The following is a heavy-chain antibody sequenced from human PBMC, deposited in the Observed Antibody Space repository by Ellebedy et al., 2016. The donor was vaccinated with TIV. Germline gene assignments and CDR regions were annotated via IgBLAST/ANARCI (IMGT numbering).Heavy chain of an antibody. CDR1: GYTFTSYA. D-gene: IGHD2-21*02. CDR2: INAGNGNT. Sequence: ASVKVSXXASGYTFTSYAMHWVRQAPGQRLEWMGWINAGNGNTKYSQKFQGRVTITRDTSASTAYMELSSLRSEDTAVYYCARALEAYCGGDCYSVAVDPWGQGTLVTVSS. J-gene: IGHJ5*02. V-gene: IGHV1-3*01. CDR3: ARALEAYCGGDCYSVAVDP.